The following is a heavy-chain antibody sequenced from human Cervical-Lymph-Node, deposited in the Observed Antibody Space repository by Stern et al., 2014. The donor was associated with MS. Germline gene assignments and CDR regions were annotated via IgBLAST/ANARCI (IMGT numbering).Heavy chain of an antibody. D-gene: IGHD1-14*01. CDR3: ARDITGSSAYFAY. Sequence: LVGAGGGLLKPGGSPPLPCTASGFTFDIYSMNWVRQAPGKGVEWVSAISAGNTDTCYADSMKGRFTTSRDNAYSSLYLQMNSLRPEDTALYYCARDITGSSAYFAYWGQGTLVTVSS. CDR2: ISAGNTDT. V-gene: IGHV3-21*04. J-gene: IGHJ4*02. CDR1: GFTFDIYS.